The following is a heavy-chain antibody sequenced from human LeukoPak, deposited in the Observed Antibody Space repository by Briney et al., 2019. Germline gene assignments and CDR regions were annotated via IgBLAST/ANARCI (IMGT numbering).Heavy chain of an antibody. D-gene: IGHD6-6*01. J-gene: IGHJ6*02. CDR2: LYYSGTT. Sequence: SETLSLTCTVSGGSISSYRWSWIRQPRGKGLEWIGYLYYSGTTNFSPSLKSRVSISLDTSKNQFSLKLSSVTAADTAVYYCARSISARSPPYGMDVWGQGTTVTVSS. V-gene: IGHV4-59*08. CDR3: ARSISARSPPYGMDV. CDR1: GGSISSYR.